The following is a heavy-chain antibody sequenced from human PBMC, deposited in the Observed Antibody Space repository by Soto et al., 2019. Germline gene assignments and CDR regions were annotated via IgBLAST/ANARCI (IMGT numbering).Heavy chain of an antibody. J-gene: IGHJ4*02. CDR3: ARYGGSGDYKVPAADELTY. Sequence: QVQLQQWGAGLLKPSETLSLTCAVYGGSFSGYYWSWIRQPPGKGLEWMGEINHSGSTNYNPSLKSRVTISVDTSKNQFSLKLSSVTAADTAVYYCARYGGSGDYKVPAADELTYWGQGTLVTVSS. CDR1: GGSFSGYY. D-gene: IGHD3-10*01. V-gene: IGHV4-34*01. CDR2: INHSGST.